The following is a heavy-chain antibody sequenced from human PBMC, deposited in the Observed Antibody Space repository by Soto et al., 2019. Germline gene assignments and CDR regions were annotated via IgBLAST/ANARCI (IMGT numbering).Heavy chain of an antibody. CDR2: IIPIFGTA. J-gene: IGHJ6*02. CDR3: ARDFRNVLTQYYYYYGMDV. CDR1: GGTFSSYA. V-gene: IGHV1-69*13. D-gene: IGHD1-1*01. Sequence: SVKVSCKASGGTFSSYAISWVRQAPGQGLEWMGGIIPIFGTANYAQKFQGRVTITADESTSTAYMELSSLRSEGTAVYYCARDFRNVLTQYYYYYGMDVWGQGTTVTVSS.